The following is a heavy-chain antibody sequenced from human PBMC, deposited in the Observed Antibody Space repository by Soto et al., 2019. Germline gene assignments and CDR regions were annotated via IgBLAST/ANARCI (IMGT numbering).Heavy chain of an antibody. CDR1: GYTFTSYA. D-gene: IGHD2-15*01. CDR2: INAGNGNT. CDR3: ARGPGGPDGPGDY. V-gene: IGHV1-3*01. J-gene: IGHJ4*02. Sequence: QVQLVQSGAEVKKPGASVKVSCKASGYTFTSYAMHWVRQAPGQRLEWMGWINAGNGNTKYSQRFQGRVTITRDTSASTVYMELSSLRSEDTAVYYCARGPGGPDGPGDYWGQGTLATVSS.